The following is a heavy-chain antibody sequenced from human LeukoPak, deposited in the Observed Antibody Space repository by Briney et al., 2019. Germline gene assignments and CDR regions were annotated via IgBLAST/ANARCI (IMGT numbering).Heavy chain of an antibody. D-gene: IGHD5-12*01. J-gene: IGHJ4*02. CDR1: GFTVSSNY. CDR2: IYSGGST. V-gene: IGHV3-53*01. CDR3: ARGEGGYDSNFDF. Sequence: PGTSLRLSCAASGFTVSSNYMSWVRQAPGKGLEWVSVIYSGGSTYYAESVRGRFTISRDNSKNTLYLQMNSLRAEDTAVYYCARGEGGYDSNFDFWGQGTLVTVSS.